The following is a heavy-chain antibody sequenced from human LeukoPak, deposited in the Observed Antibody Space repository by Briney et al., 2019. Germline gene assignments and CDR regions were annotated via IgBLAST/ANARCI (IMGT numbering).Heavy chain of an antibody. Sequence: SETLSLTSGVYDGSFSGYYWSWIRQPPGKGLEWIGAVRETGSVITNYTHSLKSRVTISADTSNNQFALEFISVTDADTAMYYCASVPLYWQDPFDLWGQGTLVTVSS. CDR1: DGSFSGYY. J-gene: IGHJ5*02. CDR3: ASVPLYWQDPFDL. CDR2: VRETGSVIT. D-gene: IGHD2-8*02. V-gene: IGHV4-34*01.